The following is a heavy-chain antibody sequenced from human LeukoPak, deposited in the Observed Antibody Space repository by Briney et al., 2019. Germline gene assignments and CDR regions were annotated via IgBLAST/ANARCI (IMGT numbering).Heavy chain of an antibody. V-gene: IGHV1-2*02. CDR3: ARDWGYSNNWYYFYYLDV. CDR1: GYTFTDYF. Sequence: GASVKVSCKASGYTFTDYFMHWVRQAPGQGLEWMGWINPKSGGTNYAQKFQGRVTMTRDTSINTAHMELSRLRSDDTAVYYCARDWGYSNNWYYFYYLDVWGKGTTVTVSS. D-gene: IGHD1-1*01. J-gene: IGHJ6*03. CDR2: INPKSGGT.